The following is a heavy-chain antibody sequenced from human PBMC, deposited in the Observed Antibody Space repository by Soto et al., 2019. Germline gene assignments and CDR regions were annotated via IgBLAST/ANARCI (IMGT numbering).Heavy chain of an antibody. CDR1: GFTFSSYG. J-gene: IGHJ4*02. V-gene: IGHV3-30*18. CDR2: ISYDGSNK. D-gene: IGHD6-13*01. Sequence: GGSLRLSCAASGFTFSSYGMHWVRQAPGKGLEWVAVISYDGSNKYYADSVKGRFTISRDNSKNTLYLQMNSLRAEDTAVYYCAKDSGYSSSLAPEILYYFDYWGQGTLVTVSS. CDR3: AKDSGYSSSLAPEILYYFDY.